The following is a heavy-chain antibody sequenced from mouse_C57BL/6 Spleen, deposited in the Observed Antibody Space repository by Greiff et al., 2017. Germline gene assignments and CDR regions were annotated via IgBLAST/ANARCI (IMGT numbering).Heavy chain of an antibody. CDR1: GFTFSDYY. J-gene: IGHJ3*01. CDR2: INYDGSST. D-gene: IGHD1-1*01. CDR3: ARDRGYYYGSSYGFAY. V-gene: IGHV5-16*01. Sequence: EVKLMESEGGLVQPGSSMKLSCTASGFTFSDYYMAWVRQVPEKGLEWVANINYDGSSTYYLDTLKSRFIISRDNAKNILYLQMSSLKSEDTATYYCARDRGYYYGSSYGFAYWGQGTLVTVSA.